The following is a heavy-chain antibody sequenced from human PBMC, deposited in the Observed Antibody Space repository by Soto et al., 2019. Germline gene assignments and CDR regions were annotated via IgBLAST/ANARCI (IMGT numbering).Heavy chain of an antibody. D-gene: IGHD4-17*01. CDR2: ISYNSDTI. CDR3: APSDYGDYDGSFDH. CDR1: GFTFDDYA. Sequence: EVQLVESGGGLVQPGRSLRLSCAASGFTFDDYAMYWVRQAPGKGLEWVSHISYNSDTIGYADSVKGRFTISRDNAKNSLYLQMNSLRAEDTALYYCAPSDYGDYDGSFDHWGQGTLVTVSS. J-gene: IGHJ4*02. V-gene: IGHV3-9*01.